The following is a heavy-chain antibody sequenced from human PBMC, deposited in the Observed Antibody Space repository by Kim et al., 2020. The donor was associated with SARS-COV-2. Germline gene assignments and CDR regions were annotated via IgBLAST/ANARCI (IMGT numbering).Heavy chain of an antibody. J-gene: IGHJ2*01. CDR3: VRDKDWSFDL. CDR2: DGGTR. Sequence: GGSLRLSCSPSGFSFKNYGMHWVRQAPAKGLEWVAHDGGTRDYGDSVRGRFTISRDNTKNTQYLQMNSLRAEDTGIYYCVRDKDWSFDLWGRGILVSVSS. V-gene: IGHV3-33*01. CDR1: GFSFKNYG.